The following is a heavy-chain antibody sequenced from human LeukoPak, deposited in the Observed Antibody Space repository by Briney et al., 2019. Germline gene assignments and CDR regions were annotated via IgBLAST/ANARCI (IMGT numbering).Heavy chain of an antibody. CDR2: IYYSGST. J-gene: IGHJ3*02. V-gene: IGHV4-59*01. Sequence: PSETLSLTCTGSGDSISSSYWSWARQPPGKGLEWIAYIYYSGSTNYNPSLKSRVTMSVDTSKNQFSLNLSSVTAADTAVYYCARLDYYDSSGYFYGVFDIWGQGTMVTVSS. CDR1: GDSISSSY. CDR3: ARLDYYDSSGYFYGVFDI. D-gene: IGHD3-22*01.